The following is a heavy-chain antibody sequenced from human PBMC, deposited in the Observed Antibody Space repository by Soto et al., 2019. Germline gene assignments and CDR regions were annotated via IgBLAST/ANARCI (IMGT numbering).Heavy chain of an antibody. J-gene: IGHJ4*02. CDR3: ARQVSITGTTSLLDY. Sequence: QVQLVQSGAEVQKPGSSVKVSCKASGGTFSSYAISWVRQAPGQGLEWMGGIIPIFGTANSAQKFQGRVTITADKSTSTADMELNSLRSEDTAVYYCARQVSITGTTSLLDYCCQGTLVTVSS. CDR2: IIPIFGTA. D-gene: IGHD1-20*01. CDR1: GGTFSSYA. V-gene: IGHV1-69*06.